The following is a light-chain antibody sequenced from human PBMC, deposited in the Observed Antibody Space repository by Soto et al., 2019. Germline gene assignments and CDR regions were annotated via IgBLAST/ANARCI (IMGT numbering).Light chain of an antibody. V-gene: IGKV3-11*01. Sequence: EIVLTQSPATLSLSPGGRATVSCRASQSVSSYLAWYQQKPGQAPRLLIYDASNRATGIPARFSGSGSGTDFTLTISSLEPEDFAVYYCQQRSNWPPEGTFGQGTRLEIK. J-gene: IGKJ5*01. CDR3: QQRSNWPPEGT. CDR1: QSVSSY. CDR2: DAS.